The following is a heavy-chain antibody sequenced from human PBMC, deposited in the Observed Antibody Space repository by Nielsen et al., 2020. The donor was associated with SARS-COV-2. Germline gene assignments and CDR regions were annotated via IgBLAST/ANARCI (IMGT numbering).Heavy chain of an antibody. D-gene: IGHD3-22*01. CDR3: ARAPKAIVVHHFDY. J-gene: IGHJ4*02. Sequence: SETLSLTCAVSGGSISSSNWWSWVRQHPGKGLEWIGYIYYSGSTYYNPSLKSRVTISVDTSKNQFSLKLSSVTAADTAVYYCARAPKAIVVHHFDYWGQGTLVTVSS. CDR2: IYYSGST. CDR1: GGSISSSNW. V-gene: IGHV4-31*11.